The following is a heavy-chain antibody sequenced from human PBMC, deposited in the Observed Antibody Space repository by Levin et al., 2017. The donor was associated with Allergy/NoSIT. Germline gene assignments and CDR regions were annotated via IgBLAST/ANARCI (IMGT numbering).Heavy chain of an antibody. CDR2: ISWNSGSI. CDR3: AKDSPIAAAGYFDY. V-gene: IGHV3-9*01. D-gene: IGHD6-13*01. CDR1: GFTFDDYA. Sequence: PGGSLRLSCAASGFTFDDYAMHWVRQAPGKGLEWVSGISWNSGSIGYADSVKGRFTISRDNAKNSLYLQMNSLRAEDTALYYCAKDSPIAAAGYFDYWGQGTLVTVSS. J-gene: IGHJ4*02.